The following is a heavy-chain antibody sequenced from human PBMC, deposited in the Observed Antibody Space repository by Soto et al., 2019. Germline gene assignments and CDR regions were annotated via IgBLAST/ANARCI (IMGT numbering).Heavy chain of an antibody. Sequence: EVQLVESGGGLVQPGGSLRLSCAASGFTVSSNYMSWVRQAPGKGLEWVSVIYSGGSTYYADSVKGRFTISRDNSKNTLYLQMNSLRAEDTAVYCCARERRSTGDDAFDIWGQGTMVTVSS. J-gene: IGHJ3*02. CDR1: GFTVSSNY. CDR3: ARERRSTGDDAFDI. D-gene: IGHD4-17*01. V-gene: IGHV3-66*01. CDR2: IYSGGST.